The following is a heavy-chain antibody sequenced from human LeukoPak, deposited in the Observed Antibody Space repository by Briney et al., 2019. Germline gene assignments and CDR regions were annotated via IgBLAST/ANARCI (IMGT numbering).Heavy chain of an antibody. CDR2: IYYSGST. D-gene: IGHD6-19*01. CDR1: GGSIRSYY. CDR3: ARLPVFTSGLYFIDQ. Sequence: SETLSLTCTVSGGSIRSYYWHWIRQPPGKGLEWVGDIYYSGSTNYNPSPKSGGTISVDTTKNQFPLKLSYVTAADTAVYYCARLPVFTSGLYFIDQWGQGTLVTVSP. J-gene: IGHJ4*02. V-gene: IGHV4-59*08.